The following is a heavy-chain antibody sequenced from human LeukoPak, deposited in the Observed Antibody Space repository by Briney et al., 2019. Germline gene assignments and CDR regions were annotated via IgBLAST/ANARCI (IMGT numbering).Heavy chain of an antibody. D-gene: IGHD3-22*01. CDR1: GSTFSSYW. CDR3: ARDLYRIVVVPHYFDY. J-gene: IGHJ4*02. V-gene: IGHV3-7*01. CDR2: IKKDGSEK. Sequence: GGSLRLSCAASGSTFSSYWMSWVRQAPGKGLEWVANIKKDGSEKYYVDSVKGRSTISRDNAKNSLYLQMNSLRAEDTAVYYCARDLYRIVVVPHYFDYWGQGTLVTVSS.